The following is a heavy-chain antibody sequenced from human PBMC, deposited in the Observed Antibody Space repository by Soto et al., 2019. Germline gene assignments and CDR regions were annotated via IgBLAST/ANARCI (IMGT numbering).Heavy chain of an antibody. CDR1: GYTFTSYG. Sequence: SVKVSCRASGYTFTSYGISWVRQAPGQGLEWMGGIIPIFGTANYAQKFQGRVTITADESTSTAYMELSSLRSEDTAVYYCARRAYGGPFDYWGQGTLVTVSS. V-gene: IGHV1-69*13. J-gene: IGHJ4*02. D-gene: IGHD5-12*01. CDR2: IIPIFGTA. CDR3: ARRAYGGPFDY.